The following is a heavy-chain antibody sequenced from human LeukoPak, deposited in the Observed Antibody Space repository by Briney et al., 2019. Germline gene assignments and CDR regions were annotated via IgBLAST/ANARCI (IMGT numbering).Heavy chain of an antibody. V-gene: IGHV4-31*03. CDR2: IFYSGST. Sequence: SQTLSLTCTVSGGSISSGDYYWSWIRQHPGKGLEWIGYIFYSGSTYSNPSLRSRVTISVDTSKNQFSLKLSSVTAADTAVYYCAGSSITMVSRDWYFDLWGRGTLVTVSS. J-gene: IGHJ2*01. CDR3: AGSSITMVSRDWYFDL. CDR1: GGSISSGDYY. D-gene: IGHD3-10*01.